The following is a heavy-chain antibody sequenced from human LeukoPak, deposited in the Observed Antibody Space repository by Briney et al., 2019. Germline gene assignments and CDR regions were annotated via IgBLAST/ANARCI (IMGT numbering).Heavy chain of an antibody. Sequence: GGSLRLSCAASGFTSSDYYMSWIRQAPGKGLEWVSYISSSGSTIYYADSVKGRFTISRDNAKNSLYLQMNSLRAEDTAVYYCARSSYYGSGPYAFDIWGQGTMVTVSS. CDR2: ISSSGSTI. V-gene: IGHV3-11*01. D-gene: IGHD3-10*01. CDR3: ARSSYYGSGPYAFDI. J-gene: IGHJ3*02. CDR1: GFTSSDYY.